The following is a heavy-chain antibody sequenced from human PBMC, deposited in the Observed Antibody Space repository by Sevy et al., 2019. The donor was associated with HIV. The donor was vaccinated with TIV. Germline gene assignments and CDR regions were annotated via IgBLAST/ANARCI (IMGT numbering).Heavy chain of an antibody. CDR3: AKFKRRPHVWLPGGLDV. CDR2: IKDDGSEK. J-gene: IGHJ6*02. V-gene: IGHV3-7*01. CDR1: GFIVNNYW. D-gene: IGHD3-16*01. Sequence: GGSLRLSCVASGFIVNNYWMTWVRQAPGKGLEWVANIKDDGSEKYYVGSVKGRFTISRDDAKNSLFLQMNRLRVEDTVVYYCAKFKRRPHVWLPGGLDVWGQGTTVTVSS.